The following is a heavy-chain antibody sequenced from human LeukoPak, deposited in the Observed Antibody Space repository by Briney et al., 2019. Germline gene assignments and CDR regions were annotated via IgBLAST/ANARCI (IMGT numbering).Heavy chain of an antibody. V-gene: IGHV4-59*01. CDR3: ARGFTSVYFDY. CDR2: IYYSGST. CDR1: GGSISSYY. Sequence: SETLSLTCTVSGGSISSYYWNWIRQPPGKGLEWIGYIYYSGSTNYNPSLKSRVTISVDTSKNQFSLKLSSVTAADTAVYYCARGFTSVYFDYWGQGTLVTVSS. J-gene: IGHJ4*02. D-gene: IGHD4-17*01.